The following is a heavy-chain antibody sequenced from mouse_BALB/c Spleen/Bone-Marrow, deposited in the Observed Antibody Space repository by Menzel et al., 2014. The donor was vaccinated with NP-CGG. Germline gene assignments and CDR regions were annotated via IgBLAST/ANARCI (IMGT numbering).Heavy chain of an antibody. CDR3: ARFPMDY. CDR1: GFTFTDYY. CDR2: IRNKAYGYTT. J-gene: IGHJ4*01. Sequence: EVKLMESGGGLVQPGGSLRLSCTTSGFTFTDYYTSWVRQPPGKALEWLAFIRNKAYGYTTEYSASVRGRFTISRDNSQSILYLQMNTLRAEDSATYYCARFPMDYWGQGTSVTASS. V-gene: IGHV7-3*02.